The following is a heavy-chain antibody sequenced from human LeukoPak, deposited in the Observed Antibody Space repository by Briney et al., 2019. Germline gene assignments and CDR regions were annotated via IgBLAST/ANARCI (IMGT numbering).Heavy chain of an antibody. V-gene: IGHV3-53*01. Sequence: GGSLRLSSAASGLIASSDYLAWVRQAPGKGLEWISVIYGGGATYYADSVRGRFTISRDNSKNELFLQMNSLRVEDTAVYHCVRLLPASRHYFDYWGQGTLVTVSS. CDR3: VRLLPASRHYFDY. D-gene: IGHD6-6*01. CDR2: IYGGGAT. J-gene: IGHJ4*02. CDR1: GLIASSDY.